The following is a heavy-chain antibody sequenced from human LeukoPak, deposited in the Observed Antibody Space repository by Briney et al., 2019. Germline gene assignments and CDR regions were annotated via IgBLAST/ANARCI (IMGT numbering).Heavy chain of an antibody. CDR1: GGSISSNNYY. Sequence: SETLSLTCTVSGGSISSNNYYWGWIRQPPGKGLEWIGSFYYSGSTYQNPSLKSRVTVSGDTSKNQFSLKLSSVAAADTAVYYCSRQSALAGTSFDYWGQGTLVTVSS. CDR2: FYYSGST. CDR3: SRQSALAGTSFDY. D-gene: IGHD6-19*01. J-gene: IGHJ4*02. V-gene: IGHV4-39*01.